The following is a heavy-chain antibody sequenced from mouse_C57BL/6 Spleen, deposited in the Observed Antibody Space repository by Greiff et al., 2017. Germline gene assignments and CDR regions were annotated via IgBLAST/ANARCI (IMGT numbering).Heavy chain of an antibody. V-gene: IGHV1-63*01. Sequence: VKLQQSGAELVRPGTSVKMSCKASGYTFTNYWIGWAKQRPGHGLEWIGDIYPGGGYTNYNEKFKGKATLTADKSSSTAYMQFSSLTSEDSAIYYCARGKDYYGSSPWYFDVWGTGTTVTVSS. CDR3: ARGKDYYGSSPWYFDV. D-gene: IGHD1-1*01. J-gene: IGHJ1*03. CDR1: GYTFTNYW. CDR2: IYPGGGYT.